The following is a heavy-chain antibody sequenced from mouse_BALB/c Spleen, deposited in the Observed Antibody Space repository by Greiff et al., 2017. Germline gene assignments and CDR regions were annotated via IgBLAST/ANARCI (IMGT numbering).Heavy chain of an antibody. D-gene: IGHD4-1*01. Sequence: QVQLKESGAELMKPGASVKISCKATGYTFSSYWIEWVKQRPGHGLEWIGEILPGSGSTNYNEKFKGKATFTADTSSNTAYMQLSSLTSEDSAVYYCAPNFSWFAYWGQGTLVTVSA. J-gene: IGHJ3*01. CDR3: APNFSWFAY. CDR2: ILPGSGST. CDR1: GYTFSSYW. V-gene: IGHV1-9*01.